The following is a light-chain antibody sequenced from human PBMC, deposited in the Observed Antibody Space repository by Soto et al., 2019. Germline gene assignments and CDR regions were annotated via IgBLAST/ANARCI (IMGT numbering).Light chain of an antibody. CDR1: SGHSSYI. Sequence: QLVLTQSSSASASLGSSVKLTCTLSSGHSSYIIAWHQQQPGKAPRYLMKLEGSGSYNKGSGVPDRFSGSSSGADRYLTISNLQFEDEADYYCETWDFNTRVFGGGTKLTLL. V-gene: IGLV4-60*02. CDR3: ETWDFNTRV. J-gene: IGLJ3*02. CDR2: LEGSGSY.